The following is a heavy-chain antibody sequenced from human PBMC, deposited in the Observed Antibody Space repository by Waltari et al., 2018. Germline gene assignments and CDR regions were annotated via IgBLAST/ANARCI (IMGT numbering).Heavy chain of an antibody. Sequence: QVQLQESGPGLVKPSETLSLTCTVSGCSISIYYWSWIRQPPGKGLEWIGYIYYSGSTNYNPSLKSRVTISVDTSNNQFSLKLSSVTAADTAVYYCARIYSSGWYYYFDYWGQGTLVTVSS. CDR2: IYYSGST. CDR3: ARIYSSGWYYYFDY. CDR1: GCSISIYY. V-gene: IGHV4-59*01. J-gene: IGHJ4*02. D-gene: IGHD6-19*01.